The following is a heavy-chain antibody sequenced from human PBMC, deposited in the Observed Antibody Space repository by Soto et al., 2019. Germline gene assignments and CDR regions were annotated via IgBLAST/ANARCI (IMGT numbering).Heavy chain of an antibody. J-gene: IGHJ4*01. D-gene: IGHD3-22*01. Sequence: SSETLSLTCTVSGGSISSYYWSWIRQPPGKGLEWIGYIYYSGSTNYNPSLKSRVTISVDTSKNQFSLKLDSVTATDTAVYFCERQSIWLLLSDYWGHGSLVTVS. CDR1: GGSISSYY. V-gene: IGHV4-59*08. CDR2: IYYSGST. CDR3: ERQSIWLLLSDY.